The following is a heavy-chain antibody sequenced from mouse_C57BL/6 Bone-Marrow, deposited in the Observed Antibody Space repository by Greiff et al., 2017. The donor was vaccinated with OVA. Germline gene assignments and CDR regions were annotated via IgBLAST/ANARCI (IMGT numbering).Heavy chain of an antibody. V-gene: IGHV3-6*01. D-gene: IGHD3-2*02. J-gene: IGHJ2*01. Sequence: EVKLEESGPGLVKPSQSLSLTCSVSGYSITSGYYWNWIRQFPGNKQEWMGYISYDGSNNYNPSLKNRISITRDTSKNQFFLKLNSVTTEDTATYYCARETLDSSGYYFDYWGQGTTLTVSS. CDR2: ISYDGSN. CDR3: ARETLDSSGYYFDY. CDR1: GYSITSGYY.